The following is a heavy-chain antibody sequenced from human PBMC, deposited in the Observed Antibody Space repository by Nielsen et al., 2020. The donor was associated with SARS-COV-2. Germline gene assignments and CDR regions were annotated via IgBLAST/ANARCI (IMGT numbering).Heavy chain of an antibody. CDR3: AKVLRYFDPFDY. V-gene: IGHV3-23*01. CDR1: GFTFGDYA. J-gene: IGHJ4*02. D-gene: IGHD3-9*01. CDR2: ISGSGGST. Sequence: GGSLRLSCTASGFTFGDYAMSWVRQAPGKGLEWVSAISGSGGSTYYADSVKGRFTISRDNSKNTLYLQMNSLRAEDTAVYYCAKVLRYFDPFDYWGQGTLVTVSS.